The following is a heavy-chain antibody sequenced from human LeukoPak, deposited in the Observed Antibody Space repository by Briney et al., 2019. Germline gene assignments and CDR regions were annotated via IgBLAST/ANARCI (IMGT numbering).Heavy chain of an antibody. V-gene: IGHV3-21*01. CDR1: GFTFTTYS. J-gene: IGHJ4*02. D-gene: IGHD5-12*01. CDR3: AKTFNREYSGNDRDY. Sequence: PGGPLRLSCEASGFTFTTYSMTWVRQAPGKGLEWVSIISSGSSAIFSADALKGRFTISRDDAKNLLYLQMNSLRAEDTAVYYCAKTFNREYSGNDRDYWGQGTLVTVSS. CDR2: ISSGSSAI.